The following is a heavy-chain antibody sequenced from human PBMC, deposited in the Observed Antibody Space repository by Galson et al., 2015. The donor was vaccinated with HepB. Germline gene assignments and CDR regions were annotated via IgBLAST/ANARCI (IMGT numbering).Heavy chain of an antibody. CDR1: GYSFTAYG. Sequence: SVKVSCKASGYSFTAYGMHWVRQAPGQRFEWMGWVNGDNGNTKYPQKYQDGVTIIRDTSASTAHMELSSLTSEDTAVYYCARGGSVRGLPTRGYYHYDYMDVWGKGTTVTVSS. J-gene: IGHJ6*03. D-gene: IGHD3-10*01. CDR2: VNGDNGNT. V-gene: IGHV1-3*01. CDR3: ARGGSVRGLPTRGYYHYDYMDV.